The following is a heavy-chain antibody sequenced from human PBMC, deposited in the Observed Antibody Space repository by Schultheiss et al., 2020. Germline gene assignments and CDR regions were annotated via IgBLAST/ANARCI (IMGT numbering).Heavy chain of an antibody. CDR2: ISAYNGNT. CDR1: GDIFSNST. D-gene: IGHD2-15*01. V-gene: IGHV1-18*01. J-gene: IGHJ6*02. Sequence: ASVKVSFKASGDIFSNSTITWMRQAPGQGLEWMGWISAYNGNTNYAQKLQGRVTMTTDKSTSTAYMELSSLRAEDTAVYYCAGGYCSGGSCYFYYGMDVWGQGTTVTVSS. CDR3: AGGYCSGGSCYFYYGMDV.